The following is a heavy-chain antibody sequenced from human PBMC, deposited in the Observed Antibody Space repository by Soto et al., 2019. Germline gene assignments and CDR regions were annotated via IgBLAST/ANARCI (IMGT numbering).Heavy chain of an antibody. J-gene: IGHJ5*02. CDR1: GGSITGTTNY. CDR3: ARRTPLYASESSRFDP. D-gene: IGHD3-10*01. V-gene: IGHV4-39*01. Sequence: SETLSLTCTVSGGSITGTTNYWGWIRQPPGKGLEWIGTVDYTGSTNYNPSLESRVTISVDTPKNQFSLNLRSVTAADTAVYYCARRTPLYASESSRFDPWGQGALVTVSS. CDR2: VDYTGST.